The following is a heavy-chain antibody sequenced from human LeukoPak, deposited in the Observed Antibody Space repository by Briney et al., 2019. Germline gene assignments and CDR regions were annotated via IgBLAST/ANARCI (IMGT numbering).Heavy chain of an antibody. J-gene: IGHJ4*02. V-gene: IGHV3-7*01. D-gene: IGHD1-1*01. CDR2: IKQDGSEK. CDR3: ATDRDWTLLDY. CDR1: GFTFSGNW. Sequence: PGGSLRLSCAASGFTFSGNWMSWVRQAPGKGLEWVANIKQDGSEKNYVDSVKGRFTISRDNAKNSLYLQMSSLRVEDTAVYYCATDRDWTLLDYWGQGTLVTVSS.